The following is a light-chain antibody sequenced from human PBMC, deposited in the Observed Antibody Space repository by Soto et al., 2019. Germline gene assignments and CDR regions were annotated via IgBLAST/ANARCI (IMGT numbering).Light chain of an antibody. V-gene: IGLV2-14*01. Sequence: QSVLTQPASVSGSPGQSITISCTGTSSDVGGYNYVSWYQQHPGKAPKLVIYDVSNRPSGVSNRFSGSKSGNTASLTISGLQAEHEADYYCSSYTSSSTYVFGTRTKVTVL. CDR2: DVS. CDR3: SSYTSSSTYV. CDR1: SSDVGGYNY. J-gene: IGLJ1*01.